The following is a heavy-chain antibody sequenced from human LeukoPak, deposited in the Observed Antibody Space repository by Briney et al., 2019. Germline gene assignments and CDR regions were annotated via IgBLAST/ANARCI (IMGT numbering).Heavy chain of an antibody. Sequence: GASVKVSCKSSGYTFTAFYMHWVRQAPGQGLEWMGWINPTSGVTNYAQKFQGRVTMTRDTSITTAYMELSGLRSDDTAIYYCARDHYYHDSSGYYPNWGQGTMVTVS. D-gene: IGHD3-22*01. CDR3: ARDHYYHDSSGYYPN. J-gene: IGHJ3*01. CDR1: GYTFTAFY. V-gene: IGHV1-2*02. CDR2: INPTSGVT.